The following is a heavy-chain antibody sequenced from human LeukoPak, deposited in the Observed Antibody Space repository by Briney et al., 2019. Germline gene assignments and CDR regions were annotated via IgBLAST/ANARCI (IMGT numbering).Heavy chain of an antibody. CDR2: SRNKASSYTT. D-gene: IGHD3-3*01. J-gene: IGHJ6*03. Sequence: GGSLRLSCAASGFTFSDHYMDWVRQAPGKGLEWVGRSRNKASSYTTEYAASVKGRFTISRDDSKNSLFLQMKSLKTEDTAVYYCTRVSYYDFWSGSIRYYYYYMDVWGKGTTVTVSS. CDR1: GFTFSDHY. CDR3: TRVSYYDFWSGSIRYYYYYMDV. V-gene: IGHV3-72*01.